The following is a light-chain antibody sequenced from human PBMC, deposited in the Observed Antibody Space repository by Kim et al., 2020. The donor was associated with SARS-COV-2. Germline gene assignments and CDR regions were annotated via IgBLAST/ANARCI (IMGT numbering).Light chain of an antibody. Sequence: QSVLTQPPSASGAPGQRVTISCSGSCSNIGSNYVYWYQQLPGTAPKLLIYSTTQRRSGVPDRVSGSKSGTSASLAISGLLSEDEADYYCAAWDNRLNWGFGGGTQLTVL. CDR2: STT. CDR1: CSNIGSNY. V-gene: IGLV1-47*02. CDR3: AAWDNRLNWG. J-gene: IGLJ3*02.